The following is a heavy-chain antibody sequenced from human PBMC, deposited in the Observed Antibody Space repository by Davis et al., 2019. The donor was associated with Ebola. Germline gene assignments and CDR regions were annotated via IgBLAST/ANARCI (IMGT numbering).Heavy chain of an antibody. D-gene: IGHD6-19*01. CDR3: ARGKTVAGTRGLSWFDP. V-gene: IGHV1-3*01. CDR2: INGGNGYT. J-gene: IGHJ5*02. Sequence: AASVQVSCKASGYIFTSYAMHWVRQAPGQRLEWMGWINGGNGYTKYSQEFRDRVAITRDTSASTSYMELSSLRSEDTAVFYSARGKTVAGTRGLSWFDPWGPGTLVTVSS. CDR1: GYIFTSYA.